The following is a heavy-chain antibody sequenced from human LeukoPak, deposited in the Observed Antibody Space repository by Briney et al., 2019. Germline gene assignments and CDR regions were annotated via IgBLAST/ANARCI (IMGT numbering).Heavy chain of an antibody. V-gene: IGHV4-61*02. CDR2: IYTSGST. CDR3: ARETYYYDSSGYSA. J-gene: IGHJ5*02. CDR1: GGSISSGSYY. Sequence: SQTLSLTCTVSGGSISSGSYYWSWIRQPAGKGLEWIGRIYTSGSTNYNPSLKSRVTISVDTSKNQFSLKLSSVTAADTAVYYCARETYYYDSSGYSAWGQGTLVTVSS. D-gene: IGHD3-22*01.